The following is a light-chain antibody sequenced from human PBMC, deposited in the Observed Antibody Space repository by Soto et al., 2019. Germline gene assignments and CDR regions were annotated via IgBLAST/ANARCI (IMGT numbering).Light chain of an antibody. Sequence: QSVLTQPPSASGTPGQRVTISCSGSSSNIGSNTVNWYQQLPGTAPKLLIYSNNQRPSGVPDRFSGSKSGTSASLAISGLQSEDEADYYCAAWDASLNAVVFGGGTQLTV. CDR1: SSNIGSNT. V-gene: IGLV1-44*01. CDR2: SNN. J-gene: IGLJ2*01. CDR3: AAWDASLNAVV.